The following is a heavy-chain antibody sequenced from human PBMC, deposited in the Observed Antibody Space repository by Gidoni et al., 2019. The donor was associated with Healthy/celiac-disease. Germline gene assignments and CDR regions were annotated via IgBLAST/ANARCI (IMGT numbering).Heavy chain of an antibody. D-gene: IGHD6-19*01. CDR1: GFTFSSYS. J-gene: IGHJ4*02. CDR2: ISSSSSYI. V-gene: IGHV3-21*01. CDR3: ARGTEQWLSQDY. Sequence: EVQLVESGGGLVKPGGSLRLSCAASGFTFSSYSMNWVLQAPGKGLELVSSISSSSSYIYYADSVKGRLTISRDNAKNSLYLQMNSLRAEDTAVYYCARGTEQWLSQDYWGQGTLVTVSS.